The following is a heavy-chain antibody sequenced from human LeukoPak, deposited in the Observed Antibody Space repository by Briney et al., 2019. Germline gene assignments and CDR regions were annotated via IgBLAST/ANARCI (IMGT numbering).Heavy chain of an antibody. D-gene: IGHD6-19*01. CDR1: GLTFSSYW. CDR3: ARSGQWLGAEYSQH. Sequence: GGSLRLSCAASGLTFSSYWMHWVRQGPGKGLVWVSRISSDGSSTTYADSVKGRFTISRDNAKNTLHLQMNSLRAEDTAVYYCARSGQWLGAEYSQHWGQGSLVTVSS. V-gene: IGHV3-74*01. CDR2: ISSDGSST. J-gene: IGHJ1*01.